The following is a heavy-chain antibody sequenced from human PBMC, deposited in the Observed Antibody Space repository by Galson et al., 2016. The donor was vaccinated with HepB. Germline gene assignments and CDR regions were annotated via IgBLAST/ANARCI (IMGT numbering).Heavy chain of an antibody. Sequence: SLRLSCAASGFTFSSYDMHWVRQATGKGLEWVSAIGTAGDTYYPGSVKGRFTISRENAKNSLYLQMNSLRAEDTAVYYCAKVTYCAGDCLDAFDVWGQGTMVTVSS. CDR3: AKVTYCAGDCLDAFDV. CDR1: GFTFSSYD. CDR2: IGTAGDT. V-gene: IGHV3-13*04. D-gene: IGHD2-21*02. J-gene: IGHJ3*01.